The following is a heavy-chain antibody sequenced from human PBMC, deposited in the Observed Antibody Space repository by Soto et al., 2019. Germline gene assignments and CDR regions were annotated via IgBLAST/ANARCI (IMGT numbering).Heavy chain of an antibody. CDR3: ARHSPPGYCSSTSCSDAFDI. Sequence: ASVKVSCKASGYTFTSYYMHWVRQAPGQGLEWMGWISAYNGNTNYAQKLQGRVTMTTDTSTSTAYMELRSLRSDDTAVYYCARHSPPGYCSSTSCSDAFDIWGQGTMVTVSS. J-gene: IGHJ3*02. V-gene: IGHV1-18*04. D-gene: IGHD2-2*01. CDR2: ISAYNGNT. CDR1: GYTFTSYY.